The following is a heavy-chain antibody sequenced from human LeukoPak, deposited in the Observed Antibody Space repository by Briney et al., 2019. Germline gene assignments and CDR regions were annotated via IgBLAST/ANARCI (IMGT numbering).Heavy chain of an antibody. CDR3: ARDQQQLGVYFDY. CDR1: GFTFSSYS. J-gene: IGHJ4*02. V-gene: IGHV3-21*01. D-gene: IGHD6-13*01. CDR2: ISSSSSYI. Sequence: GGSLRLSCAASGFTFSSYSMNWVRQAPGKGLEWVSSISSSSSYIYYADSVKGRFTISRDNSKNTLYLQMNSLRAEDTAVYYCARDQQQLGVYFDYWGQGTLVTVSS.